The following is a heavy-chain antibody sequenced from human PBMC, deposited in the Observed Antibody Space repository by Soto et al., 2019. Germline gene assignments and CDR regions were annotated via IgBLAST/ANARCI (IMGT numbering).Heavy chain of an antibody. CDR2: IVDSGGDI. J-gene: IGHJ4*02. CDR1: GFSFSTYA. CDR3: ATYRSDFDY. D-gene: IGHD3-16*02. V-gene: IGHV3-23*01. Sequence: PGGSLRLSCAASGFSFSTYAMNWVRQAPGKGLEWVSTIVDSGGDIYYAESVKGRFTISRDNSKNTLYLQMKSLRAEDTAVYYCATYRSDFDYWGQGTLVTVSS.